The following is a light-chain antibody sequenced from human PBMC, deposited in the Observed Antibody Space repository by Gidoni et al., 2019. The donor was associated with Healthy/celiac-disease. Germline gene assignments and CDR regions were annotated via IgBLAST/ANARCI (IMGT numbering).Light chain of an antibody. CDR1: QSISIY. Sequence: DIQMTQSPSSLSASVGDRVTITCRASQSISIYLNWYQHKPGKAPKLLIYAASSLQSGVPSRFSGSGSETDFTLTISSLQPEDFATYYCQQSYSTPYTFGQGTKLEI. J-gene: IGKJ2*01. CDR3: QQSYSTPYT. V-gene: IGKV1-39*01. CDR2: AAS.